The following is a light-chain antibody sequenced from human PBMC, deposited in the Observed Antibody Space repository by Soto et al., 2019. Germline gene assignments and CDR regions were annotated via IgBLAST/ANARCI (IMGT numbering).Light chain of an antibody. CDR3: SSYTSSNTWV. CDR2: EVS. J-gene: IGLJ3*02. CDR1: SSDVGGYNY. Sequence: QSALTQPASVSGSPGQSITISCTGTSSDVGGYNYVSWYQQHPGKVPRLMIYEVSNRPSRLSNRFSGSKSGNTASLTISGLQAEDEADYYCSSYTSSNTWVFGGGTKLIVL. V-gene: IGLV2-14*01.